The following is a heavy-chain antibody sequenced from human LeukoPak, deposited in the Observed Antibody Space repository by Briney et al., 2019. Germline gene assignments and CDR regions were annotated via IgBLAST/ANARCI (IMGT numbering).Heavy chain of an antibody. CDR2: ISSSSTYI. D-gene: IGHD1-26*01. Sequence: GGSLRLSCAASGFTFSTYSMSWVRQAPGKGLEWVSSISSSSTYIYYVDSVKGRFTISRDDAKNSLYLQMNSLRAEDTAVYYCARDLEVGATNAFDIWGQGTMVTVSS. J-gene: IGHJ3*02. V-gene: IGHV3-21*01. CDR1: GFTFSTYS. CDR3: ARDLEVGATNAFDI.